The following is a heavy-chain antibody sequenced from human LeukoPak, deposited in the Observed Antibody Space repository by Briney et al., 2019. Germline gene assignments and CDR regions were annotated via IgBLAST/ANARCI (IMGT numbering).Heavy chain of an antibody. CDR2: TYYRSTWYN. J-gene: IGHJ5*02. CDR1: VDSVSSNSVT. V-gene: IGHV6-1*01. CDR3: ARRLTQYDCFDP. D-gene: IGHD2-2*01. Sequence: SQTLSLTCAISVDSVSSNSVTWNWIRQAPSTGLEWLCRTYYRSTWYNDYAVSVRGRITVNPDTSKNQFSLHLNSVTPEDTAVYYCARRLTQYDCFDPWGQGILVTVSS.